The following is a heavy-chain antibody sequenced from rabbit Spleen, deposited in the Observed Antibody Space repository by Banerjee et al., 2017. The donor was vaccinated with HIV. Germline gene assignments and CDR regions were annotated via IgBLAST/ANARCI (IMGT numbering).Heavy chain of an antibody. D-gene: IGHD8-1*01. CDR3: ARDTGSSFSSYGMDL. CDR2: IDAGSSGST. CDR1: GFSFSSGYY. V-gene: IGHV1S45*01. J-gene: IGHJ6*01. Sequence: QEQLVESGGGLVQPTGSLTLTCKASGFSFSSGYYLCWVRQAPGKGLEWIACIDAGSSGSTYYASWAKGRFTLSKTSSTTVTLQMTSLTVADTATYFCARDTGSSFSSYGMDLWGQGTLVTVS.